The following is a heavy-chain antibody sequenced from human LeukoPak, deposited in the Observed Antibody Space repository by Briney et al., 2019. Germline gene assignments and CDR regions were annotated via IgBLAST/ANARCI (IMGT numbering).Heavy chain of an antibody. V-gene: IGHV5-51*01. J-gene: IGHJ4*02. Sequence: GESLKISCKGSGYSFTSYWIGWVRQMPGKGLEWMGIIYPGDSDTRYSPSFQGQVTISADKSISTAYLQWSSLKATDSAIYYCAPLDDYRDYLQYWGQGTLVTVSS. CDR2: IYPGDSDT. CDR3: APLDDYRDYLQY. CDR1: GYSFTSYW. D-gene: IGHD4-17*01.